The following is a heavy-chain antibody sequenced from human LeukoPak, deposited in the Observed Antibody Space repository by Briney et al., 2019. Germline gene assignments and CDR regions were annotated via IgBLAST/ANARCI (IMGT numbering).Heavy chain of an antibody. CDR3: ARELVVREGDYFDN. Sequence: GGSLRLSCAASGFTFSSYWMHWVRQAPGKGLVWVARINGDGSSTKYADSVKDRFTISRDNAKNNLYLQMNSLRAEDTAVYSCARELVVREGDYFDNWGQGTLVTVSS. CDR2: INGDGSST. CDR1: GFTFSSYW. V-gene: IGHV3-74*03. J-gene: IGHJ4*02. D-gene: IGHD2-2*01.